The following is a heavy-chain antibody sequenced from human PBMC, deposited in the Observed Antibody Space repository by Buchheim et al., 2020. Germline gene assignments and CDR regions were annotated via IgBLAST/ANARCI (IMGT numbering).Heavy chain of an antibody. CDR2: ISSSSSYI. CDR3: ARAAYDSSGYYSPYGMDV. Sequence: EVQLVESGGGLVKPGGSLRLSCAASGFTFSSYSMNWVRQAPGQGLEWVSSISSSSSYIYYADSVKGRFTISRDNAKNSLYLPMNSLRAEDTAVYYCARAAYDSSGYYSPYGMDVWGQGTT. D-gene: IGHD3-22*01. J-gene: IGHJ6*02. CDR1: GFTFSSYS. V-gene: IGHV3-21*01.